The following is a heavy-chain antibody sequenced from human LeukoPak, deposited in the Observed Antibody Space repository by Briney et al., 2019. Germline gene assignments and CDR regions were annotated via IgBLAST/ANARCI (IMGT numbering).Heavy chain of an antibody. D-gene: IGHD1-20*01. J-gene: IGHJ4*02. CDR2: MFHSGST. V-gene: IGHV4-38-2*02. CDR3: ARVRYNWNRDFDY. CDR1: GYSISSGYY. Sequence: PSETLSLTCTVSGYSISSGYYWGWIRQPPGKGLEWIGSMFHSGSTFYNPSLKSRVTLSVDTSKNQFSLKLTSVTAADTAVYFCARVRYNWNRDFDYWGQGSLVIVSS.